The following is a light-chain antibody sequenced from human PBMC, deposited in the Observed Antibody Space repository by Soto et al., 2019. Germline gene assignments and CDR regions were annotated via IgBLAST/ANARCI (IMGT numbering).Light chain of an antibody. CDR1: QSVSTN. J-gene: IGKJ1*01. V-gene: IGKV3-15*01. Sequence: EIVMTQSPATLSVSPGESATLSCRASQSVSTNLAWYQQKPGQAPRLLIYGASTKATGLPARFSDSGSGTEFTPTVSSLQSEDFAVYYCQQYNNWPPTWTVGQGTKVEIK. CDR3: QQYNNWPPTWT. CDR2: GAS.